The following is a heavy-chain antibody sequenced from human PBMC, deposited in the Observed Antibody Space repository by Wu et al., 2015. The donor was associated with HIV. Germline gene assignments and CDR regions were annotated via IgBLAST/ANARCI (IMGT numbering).Heavy chain of an antibody. J-gene: IGHJ6*03. D-gene: IGHD3-22*01. CDR1: GYTFTDYD. CDR2: MNPKSGNT. Sequence: QVQLVQSGAEVKKPGASVKVSCKASGYTFTDYDIIWVRQAAGQGLEWMGWMNPKSGNTEYAQKFQGRVTMTRNTAISTAYMEVSSLRSEDTAVYFCAREFHYDTSGYYYMDVWGKGTTVTVSS. V-gene: IGHV1-8*01. CDR3: AREFHYDTSGYYYMDV.